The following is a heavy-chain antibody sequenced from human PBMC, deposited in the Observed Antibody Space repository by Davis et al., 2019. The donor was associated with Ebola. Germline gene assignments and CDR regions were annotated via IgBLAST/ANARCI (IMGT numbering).Heavy chain of an antibody. CDR2: IVPIYGTS. Sequence: SVKVSCKASGGTFKNFAFSWVRQAPGQGLEWVGGIVPIYGTSINAQKFQGRVTITADEFTSATFMELSSLRAEDTAVYYCARVDSSGYYVYYYHYGMDVWGQGTTVTVSS. D-gene: IGHD3-22*01. J-gene: IGHJ6*02. CDR3: ARVDSSGYYVYYYHYGMDV. CDR1: GGTFKNFA. V-gene: IGHV1-69*13.